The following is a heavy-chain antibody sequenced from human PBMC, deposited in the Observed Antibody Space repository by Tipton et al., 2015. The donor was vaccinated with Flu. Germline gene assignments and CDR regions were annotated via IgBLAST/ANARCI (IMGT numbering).Heavy chain of an antibody. CDR3: VREGITSPYDAFDM. Sequence: QVQLVQSGGGVVQPGRSLTLSCAASGFTFSRYPMHWVRQAPGKGLEWVSVIAYDGTNEHYADSVKDRFTISRDNSKNTLFLQMNSPRTEDTSIYFCVREGITSPYDAFDMWGQGTMVTVSS. CDR1: GFTFSRYP. J-gene: IGHJ3*02. CDR2: IAYDGTNE. V-gene: IGHV3-30-3*01.